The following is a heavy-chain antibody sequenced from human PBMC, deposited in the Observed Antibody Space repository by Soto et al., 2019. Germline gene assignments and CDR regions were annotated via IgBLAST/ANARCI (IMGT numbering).Heavy chain of an antibody. Sequence: EVQLLESGGGLVQPGGSLRLSCAASGFTFSNYAMTWVRQAPGKGLEWVSGSRGRCDVTYYAASVQGRFAISRDNSKNTLYLQMNRLRDEDTAIYYCAKHGGPSYSYYMDVWGKGTTVTVS. CDR3: AKHGGPSYSYYMDV. CDR2: SRGRCDVT. J-gene: IGHJ6*03. V-gene: IGHV3-23*01. D-gene: IGHD3-3*01. CDR1: GFTFSNYA.